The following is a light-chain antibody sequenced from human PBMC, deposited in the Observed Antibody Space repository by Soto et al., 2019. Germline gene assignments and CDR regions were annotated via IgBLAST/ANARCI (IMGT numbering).Light chain of an antibody. CDR3: QQYGSSLFT. J-gene: IGKJ3*01. V-gene: IGKV3-20*01. Sequence: EIVLTQSPGTLSLSPGERATLSCRASQSVRSSYLAWYQQKPGQAPRLLIYGASSRATGIPDRFSGSGSGTDFTLTISRLEPADFAVYYCQQYGSSLFTFGPGTKVDIK. CDR2: GAS. CDR1: QSVRSSY.